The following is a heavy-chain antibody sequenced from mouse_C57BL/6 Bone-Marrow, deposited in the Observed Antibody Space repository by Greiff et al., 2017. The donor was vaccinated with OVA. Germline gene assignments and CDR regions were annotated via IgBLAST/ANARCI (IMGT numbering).Heavy chain of an antibody. J-gene: IGHJ4*01. CDR3: ARYEEGNWGGLGY. CDR1: GYTFTSYW. D-gene: IGHD4-1*01. V-gene: IGHV1-50*01. CDR2: IDPSDSYT. Sequence: QVQLQQPGAELVKPGASVKLSCKASGYTFTSYWMQWVKQRPGQGLEWIGEIDPSDSYTNYNQKFKGKATLTVDTSSSTAYMQLSSLTSEDSAVYYWARYEEGNWGGLGYWGQGTSVTVSS.